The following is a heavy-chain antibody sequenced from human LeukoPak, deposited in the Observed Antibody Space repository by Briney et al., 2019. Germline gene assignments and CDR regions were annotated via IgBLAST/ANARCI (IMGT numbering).Heavy chain of an antibody. J-gene: IGHJ3*02. Sequence: GGSLRLSCAASRFTFSSYSMNWVRQAPGKGLEWVSSISTSSSYIYYADSVKGRFTVSRDNAKNSLYLQMNSLRAEDTAVYYCARGSIDGYNLIDAFDMWGQGTMVTVSS. CDR2: ISTSSSYI. V-gene: IGHV3-21*01. CDR3: ARGSIDGYNLIDAFDM. D-gene: IGHD5-24*01. CDR1: RFTFSSYS.